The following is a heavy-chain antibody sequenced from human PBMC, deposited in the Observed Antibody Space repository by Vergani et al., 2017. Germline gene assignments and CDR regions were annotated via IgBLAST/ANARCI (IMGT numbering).Heavy chain of an antibody. CDR3: AGESGGFGWGSYVPGFDP. Sequence: QVQLQESGPGLVKPSETLSLTCTVSGYSISSGYYWGWIRQPPGKGLEWIGSIYHSGSTYYNPSLKSRVTISVDTSKYQFSLKLSSVTAADTAVYYCAGESGGFGWGSYVPGFDPWGQGTLVTVSS. V-gene: IGHV4-38-2*02. CDR1: GYSISSGYY. J-gene: IGHJ5*02. CDR2: IYHSGST. D-gene: IGHD3-16*01.